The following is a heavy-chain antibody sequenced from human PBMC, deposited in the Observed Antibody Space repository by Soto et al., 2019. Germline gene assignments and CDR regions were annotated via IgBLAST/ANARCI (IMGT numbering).Heavy chain of an antibody. CDR1: GYTLSSYG. V-gene: IGHV1-18*01. CDR3: ARPGVWGPRDY. D-gene: IGHD3-3*01. CDR2: SSAYNCNT. J-gene: IGHJ4*02. Sequence: VASVKGSFKASGYTLSSYGISWVLQAPGQGLEWMGWSSAYNCNTNSAQKLQGRVTMTTDTSTSTAYMELRSLRSDDTAVYYCARPGVWGPRDYWGQGSLVTVSS.